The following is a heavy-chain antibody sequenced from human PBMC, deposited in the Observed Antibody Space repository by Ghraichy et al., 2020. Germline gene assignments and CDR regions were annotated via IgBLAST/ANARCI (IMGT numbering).Heavy chain of an antibody. V-gene: IGHV1-69*02. CDR2: IIPILGIA. D-gene: IGHD3-9*01. J-gene: IGHJ3*02. CDR3: ARAGTEYFDWLLPTDDAFDI. Sequence: SVKVSCKASGGTFSSYTISWVRQAPGQGLEWMGRIIPILGIANYAQKFQGRVTITADKSTSTAYMELSSLRSEDTAVYYCARAGTEYFDWLLPTDDAFDIWGQGTMVTVSS. CDR1: GGTFSSYT.